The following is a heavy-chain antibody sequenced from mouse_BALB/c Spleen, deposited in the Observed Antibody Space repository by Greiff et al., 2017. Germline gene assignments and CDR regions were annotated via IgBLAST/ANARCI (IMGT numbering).Heavy chain of an antibody. CDR1: GYTFTSYW. J-gene: IGHJ4*01. Sequence: QVQLKQPGAELVRPGASVKLSCKASGYTFTSYWINWVKQRPGQGLEWIGNIYPSDSYTNYNQKFKDKATLTVDKSSSTAYMQLSSPTSEDSAVYYCTRVFYYAMDYWGQGTSVTVSS. CDR2: IYPSDSYT. V-gene: IGHV1-69*02. CDR3: TRVFYYAMDY.